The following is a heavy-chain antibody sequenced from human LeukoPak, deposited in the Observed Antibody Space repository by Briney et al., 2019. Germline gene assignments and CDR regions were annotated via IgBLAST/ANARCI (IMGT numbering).Heavy chain of an antibody. CDR1: GFTFSSYW. V-gene: IGHV3-7*01. Sequence: PGGSLRLSRAASGFTFSSYWMSWVRQAPGKGLEWVANIKQDGSEKYYVDSVEGRFTISRDNAKNSLYLQMNSLRAEDTAVYYCAREGYYDSSGYYYGYWGQGTLVTVSS. CDR3: AREGYYDSSGYYYGY. D-gene: IGHD3-22*01. CDR2: IKQDGSEK. J-gene: IGHJ4*02.